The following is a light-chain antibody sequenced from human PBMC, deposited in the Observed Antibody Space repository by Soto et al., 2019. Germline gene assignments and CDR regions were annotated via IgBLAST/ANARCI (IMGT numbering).Light chain of an antibody. Sequence: QSVLTQPPSASGTPGQRVTISCSGSSSSIGSNYVYWYQQLPGTTPKLLIYSNNQRPSGVPDRFSGSKSGTSASLAISGLRSEDEADYYCSSYTSSSTLDVFGTGTKVTVL. CDR1: SSSIGSNY. J-gene: IGLJ1*01. CDR3: SSYTSSSTLDV. CDR2: SNN. V-gene: IGLV1-47*02.